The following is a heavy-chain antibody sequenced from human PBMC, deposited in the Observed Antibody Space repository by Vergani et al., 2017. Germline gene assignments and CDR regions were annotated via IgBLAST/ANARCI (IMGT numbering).Heavy chain of an antibody. V-gene: IGHV3-23*01. D-gene: IGHD6-6*01. Sequence: EVQLLESGGGLVQPGGSLRLSCAASGFTFSSYAMSWVRQAPGKGLGWVSAISGSGGSTYYADSVKGRFTISRDNSKNTLYLQMNSLRAEDTAVYYCVTAGEDIAARGIFYYYYGMDVWGQGTTVTVSS. J-gene: IGHJ6*02. CDR2: ISGSGGST. CDR1: GFTFSSYA. CDR3: VTAGEDIAARGIFYYYYGMDV.